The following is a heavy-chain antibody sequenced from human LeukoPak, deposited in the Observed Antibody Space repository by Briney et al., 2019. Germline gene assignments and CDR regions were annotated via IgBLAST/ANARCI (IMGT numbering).Heavy chain of an antibody. Sequence: SETLSLTCNVSGGSISSYYWNWIRQPARKGLEWIGRVYTSGSTTYSPSLKSRVTMSVDTSKNQVSLKVTSVTAADTAVYYCARAIPPYFGMDVWGQGTTVIVSS. CDR2: VYTSGST. CDR3: ARAIPPYFGMDV. CDR1: GGSISSYY. V-gene: IGHV4-4*07. J-gene: IGHJ6*02.